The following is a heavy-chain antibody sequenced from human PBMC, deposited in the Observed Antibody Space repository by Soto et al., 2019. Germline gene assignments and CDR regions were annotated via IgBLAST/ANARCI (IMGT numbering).Heavy chain of an antibody. J-gene: IGHJ4*02. Sequence: QVQLVQSGAEVKKPGASVKVSCKVSGYTLTELSMHWVRQAPGKGLEWMGGFDPEDGETIYAQKFQGRVTMTEDTSTDTAYMELSSLRSEDTAVYYCATGLSFRYYDYIWGSYQPDRGFDYWGQGTLVTVSS. V-gene: IGHV1-24*01. CDR3: ATGLSFRYYDYIWGSYQPDRGFDY. CDR2: FDPEDGET. CDR1: GYTLTELS. D-gene: IGHD3-16*02.